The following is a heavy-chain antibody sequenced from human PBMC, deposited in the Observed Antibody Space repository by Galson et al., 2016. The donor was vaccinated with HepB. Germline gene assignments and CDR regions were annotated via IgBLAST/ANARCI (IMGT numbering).Heavy chain of an antibody. CDR1: GFALSGYL. Sequence: SLRLSCAASGFALSGYLMHWVRQAPGKGLEWVAVILGDGSNEYYADAVKGRFAISRDNAKNSLYLQMNSLRAEDTAVYYCAGGILTGYPYYFDYWGQGTLVTVSS. CDR3: AGGILTGYPYYFDY. J-gene: IGHJ4*02. D-gene: IGHD3-9*01. CDR2: ILGDGSNE. V-gene: IGHV3-30*09.